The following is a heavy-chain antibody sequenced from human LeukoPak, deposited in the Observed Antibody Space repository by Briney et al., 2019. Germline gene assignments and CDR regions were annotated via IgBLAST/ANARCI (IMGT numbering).Heavy chain of an antibody. J-gene: IGHJ6*03. Sequence: ASVKVSCKASGYTFTSYGISWVRQAPGQGLEWMGWISAYNGNTNYAQKLQGRVTMTADTSTSTAYMELRSLRPDDTAVYYCARDYYGSGSSIHYYYYYYMDVWGKGTTVTVSS. CDR2: ISAYNGNT. D-gene: IGHD3-10*01. CDR3: ARDYYGSGSSIHYYYYYYMDV. CDR1: GYTFTSYG. V-gene: IGHV1-18*01.